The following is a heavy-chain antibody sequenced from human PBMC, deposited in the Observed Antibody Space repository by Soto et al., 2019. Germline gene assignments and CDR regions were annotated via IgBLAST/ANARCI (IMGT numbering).Heavy chain of an antibody. V-gene: IGHV4-30-4*01. CDR1: GGSIRSGDSY. CDR3: ARGGRVEMATRPTENFDY. J-gene: IGHJ4*02. Sequence: PSETLSLTCTVSGGSIRSGDSYWSWIRQPPGKGLEWIGYIYYSGSTYYNPSLKSRVTISLDTSKNQFSLNLSSVTAADTAVYYCARGGRVEMATRPTENFDYWGQGTLVTVSS. D-gene: IGHD5-12*01. CDR2: IYYSGST.